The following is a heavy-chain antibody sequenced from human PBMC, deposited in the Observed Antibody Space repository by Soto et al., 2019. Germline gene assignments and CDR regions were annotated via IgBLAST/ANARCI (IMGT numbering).Heavy chain of an antibody. CDR2: INAGNGNT. J-gene: IGHJ5*02. V-gene: IGHV1-3*01. CDR3: ARAFVVAGTSWWFDP. D-gene: IGHD6-19*01. CDR1: GYTFTSYA. Sequence: GASVKVSCKASGYTFTSYAMHWVRQAPGQRLEWMGWINAGNGNTKYSQKFQGRVTITRDTSASTAYMELSSLRSEDTAVYYCARAFVVAGTSWWFDPWGQGTLVTVSS.